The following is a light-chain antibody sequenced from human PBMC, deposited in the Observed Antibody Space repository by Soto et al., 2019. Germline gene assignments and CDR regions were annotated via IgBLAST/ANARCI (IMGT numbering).Light chain of an antibody. CDR3: QQTFSNLLS. J-gene: IGKJ4*01. CDR1: ESISDY. Sequence: IQLTQSPSSLSASVGDRVTIACRASESISDYLNWYQHKPGGAPKVLVYSASTLRGGVPSRFSGTGSGTEFTLTISSLQPEDVATYYCQQTFSNLLSFGGGTKVEIK. V-gene: IGKV1-39*01. CDR2: SAS.